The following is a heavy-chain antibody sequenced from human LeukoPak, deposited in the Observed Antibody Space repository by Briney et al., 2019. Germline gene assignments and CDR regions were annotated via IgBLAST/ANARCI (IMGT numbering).Heavy chain of an antibody. J-gene: IGHJ5*02. CDR3: ARVPWYSSGWYVWS. Sequence: KLACTASGSTVRSKAISWGRQAPGKRHEWMGRIIPILGIANYALKFQGRVTITADKPTSTADMELSSLRSEDTAVYYCARVPWYSSGWYVWSWGQGTLVTVCS. CDR1: GSTVRSKA. V-gene: IGHV1-69*04. D-gene: IGHD6-19*01. CDR2: IIPILGIA.